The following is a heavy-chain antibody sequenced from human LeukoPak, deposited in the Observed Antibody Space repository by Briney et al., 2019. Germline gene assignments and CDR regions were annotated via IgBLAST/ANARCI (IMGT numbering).Heavy chain of an antibody. J-gene: IGHJ6*02. V-gene: IGHV1-69*13. CDR3: ARARADYCSSTSCYGIYYYGMDV. CDR1: GGTFSSYA. Sequence: SVKVSCKASGGTFSSYAISWVRQAPGQGLDWMGGIIPIFGTANYAQKFQGRVTITADESTSTADMELSSLRSEDTAVYYCARARADYCSSTSCYGIYYYGMDVWGQGPTVTVSS. CDR2: IIPIFGTA. D-gene: IGHD2-2*01.